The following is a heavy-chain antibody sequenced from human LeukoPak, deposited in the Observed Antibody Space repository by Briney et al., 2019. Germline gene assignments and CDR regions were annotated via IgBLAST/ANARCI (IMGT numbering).Heavy chain of an antibody. CDR2: ISTSSSYI. D-gene: IGHD6-19*01. V-gene: IGHV3-21*01. CDR3: ARIRGYGSDYYYYYMDV. CDR1: GFTFSSYS. Sequence: GGSLRLSCAASGFTFSSYSMNWVRQAPGKGLEWVSSISTSSSYIYYADSVKGRFTISRDNAKKSLYLQLNSLRAEDTAVYYCARIRGYGSDYYYYYMDVWGKGTTVAVSS. J-gene: IGHJ6*03.